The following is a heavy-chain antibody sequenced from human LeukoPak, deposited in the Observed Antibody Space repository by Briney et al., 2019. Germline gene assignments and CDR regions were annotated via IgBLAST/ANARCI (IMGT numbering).Heavy chain of an antibody. CDR3: AKGRSLAATLTEFDY. D-gene: IGHD6-6*01. CDR1: GFTFSSYG. CDR2: IRYDGSNK. J-gene: IGHJ4*02. Sequence: GGSLRLSCAASGFTFSSYGMHWVRQAPGKGLEWVAFIRYDGSNKYYADSVKGRFTISRDNSKNTLYLQMNSLRAEDTAVYYCAKGRSLAATLTEFDYWGQGTLVTVSS. V-gene: IGHV3-30*02.